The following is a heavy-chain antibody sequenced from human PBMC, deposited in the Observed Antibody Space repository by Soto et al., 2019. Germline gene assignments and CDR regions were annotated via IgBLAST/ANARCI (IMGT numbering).Heavy chain of an antibody. J-gene: IGHJ6*02. CDR2: IMPVFRTP. CDR3: ARDNDRPQLGGNYYYILDV. CDR1: GGTFRTAA. V-gene: IGHV1-69*12. D-gene: IGHD2-8*01. Sequence: QVPLEQSGAEVKQPGSSVKVSCKASGGTFRTAAISWVRQAPGQGLEWMGGIMPVFRTPDYAQKFQGRVTITADESTNTAYMELSGLRSDDTAVYYCARDNDRPQLGGNYYYILDVWGQGTTITVSS.